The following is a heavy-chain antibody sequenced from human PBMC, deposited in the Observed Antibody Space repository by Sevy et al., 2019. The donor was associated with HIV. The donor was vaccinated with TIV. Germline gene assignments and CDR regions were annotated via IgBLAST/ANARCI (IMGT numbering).Heavy chain of an antibody. CDR1: GFTFSSYG. D-gene: IGHD6-19*01. J-gene: IGHJ6*02. CDR3: AKDREQWRARRSYYYYGMDV. V-gene: IGHV3-30*18. CDR2: ISYDGSNK. Sequence: GGSLRLSCAPSGFTFSSYGMHWVRQAPGKGLEWVAVISYDGSNKNYADSGKARFTISNEKSKITLYLQRNSLRAEERAVYYCAKDREQWRARRSYYYYGMDVWGQGTTVTVSS.